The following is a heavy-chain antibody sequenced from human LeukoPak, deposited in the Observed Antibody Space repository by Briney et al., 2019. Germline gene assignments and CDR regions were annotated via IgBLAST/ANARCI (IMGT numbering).Heavy chain of an antibody. CDR3: ARDKIVGATYFNY. V-gene: IGHV3-7*01. D-gene: IGHD1-26*01. CDR2: IRQDGSEI. CDR1: GFTFSNYW. Sequence: GGSLRLSCAASGFTFSNYWMSWVRQAPGKGLEWVANIRQDGSEIYYVDSVKGRFTISRDNAKNSLFLQMNSLRAEDTAVYYCARDKIVGATYFNYWGQGTLVTVSS. J-gene: IGHJ4*02.